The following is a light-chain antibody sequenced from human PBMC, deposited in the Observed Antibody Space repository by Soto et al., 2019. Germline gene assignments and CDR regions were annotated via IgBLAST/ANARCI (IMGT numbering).Light chain of an antibody. CDR3: SSHTTSSHTLV. CDR2: EVS. V-gene: IGLV2-14*01. J-gene: IGLJ2*01. Sequence: QSVLTQPAYVSGSPGQSITISSTGTGSDDGAYNYVSWYQQHPGKAPKLMIYEVSNRPSGVSNRFSGAKSGSTASLTISVLQAEDEDDYYCSSHTTSSHTLVLGGGTKLPV. CDR1: GSDDGAYNY.